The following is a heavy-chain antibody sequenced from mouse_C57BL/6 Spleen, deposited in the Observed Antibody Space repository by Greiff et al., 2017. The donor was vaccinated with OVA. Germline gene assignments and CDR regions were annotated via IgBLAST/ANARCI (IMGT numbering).Heavy chain of an antibody. CDR2: IYPSDSAT. CDR1: GYTFTSSW. Sequence: VQLQQPGAELVRPGSSVKLSCKASGYTFTSSWMDWVKQRPGQGLEWIGNIYPSDSATHYNQKFKDKATLTVDKSSSTAYMQLSSLTSEDSAVYYCARDGSYFDYWGQGTTLTVSS. J-gene: IGHJ2*01. D-gene: IGHD1-1*01. V-gene: IGHV1-61*01. CDR3: ARDGSYFDY.